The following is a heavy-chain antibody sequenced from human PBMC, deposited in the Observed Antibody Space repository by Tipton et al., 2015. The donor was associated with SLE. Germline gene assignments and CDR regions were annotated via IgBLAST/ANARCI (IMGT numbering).Heavy chain of an antibody. J-gene: IGHJ2*01. CDR3: AKDWRRGYSGYDWTRTTGYFDL. CDR1: GFTFSSYS. V-gene: IGHV3-21*01. CDR2: ISSSSSYI. Sequence: GSLRLSCAASGFTFSSYSMNWVRQAPGKGLEWVSSISSSSSYIYYADSVKGRFTISRDNSKNTLYLQMNSLRAEDTAVYYCAKDWRRGYSGYDWTRTTGYFDLWGRGTLVTVPS. D-gene: IGHD5-12*01.